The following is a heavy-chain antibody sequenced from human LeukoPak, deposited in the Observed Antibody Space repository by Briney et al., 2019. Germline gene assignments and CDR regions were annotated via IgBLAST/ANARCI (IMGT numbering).Heavy chain of an antibody. Sequence: SETLSLNCTVSGGSISSSSYYWGWIRQPPGKGLEWIGSIYYSGSTYYNPSLKSRVTISVDTSKNQFSLKLSSVTAADTAVYYCARQVELPDYYYYYMDVWGKGTTVTVSS. V-gene: IGHV4-39*01. J-gene: IGHJ6*03. CDR2: IYYSGST. CDR1: GGSISSSSYY. D-gene: IGHD2-15*01. CDR3: ARQVELPDYYYYYMDV.